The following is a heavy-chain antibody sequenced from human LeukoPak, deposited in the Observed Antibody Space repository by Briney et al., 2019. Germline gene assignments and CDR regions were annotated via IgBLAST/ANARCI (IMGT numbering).Heavy chain of an antibody. CDR1: GFTFSSYG. CDR2: IWYDGSNK. V-gene: IGHV3-33*01. D-gene: IGHD3-22*01. Sequence: GGSLRLSCAASGFTFSSYGMHWVRQAPGKGLEWVAVIWYDGSNKYYADPVKGRFTISRDNSKNTLYLQMNSLRAEDTAVYYCASYDSSGYAFDYWGQGTLVTVSS. CDR3: ASYDSSGYAFDY. J-gene: IGHJ4*02.